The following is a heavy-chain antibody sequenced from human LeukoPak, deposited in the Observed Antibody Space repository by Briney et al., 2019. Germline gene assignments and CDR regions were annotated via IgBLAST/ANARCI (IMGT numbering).Heavy chain of an antibody. CDR3: ARVYSSSWYTSEYFQH. V-gene: IGHV4-34*01. CDR1: GGSFSGYY. D-gene: IGHD6-13*01. CDR2: INHSGST. J-gene: IGHJ1*01. Sequence: SGTLSLTCAVYGGSFSGYYWSWIGQPPGKGLEWIGEINHSGSTNYNPSLKSRVTISVDTSKNQFSLKLSSVTAADTAVYYCARVYSSSWYTSEYFQHWGQGTLVTVSS.